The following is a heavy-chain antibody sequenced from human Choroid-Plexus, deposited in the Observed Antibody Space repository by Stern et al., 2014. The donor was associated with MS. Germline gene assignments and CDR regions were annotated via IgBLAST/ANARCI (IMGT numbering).Heavy chain of an antibody. CDR3: AKDRQYLTYFFDH. CDR2: VSYDGSNK. V-gene: IGHV3-30*18. Sequence: VQLVESGGGVVQPGRRLRLSCVASGFTLGSCAMHWVRQAPGKGLEWVAGVSYDGSNKYYADSVKGRFTISRDNSQNTLYMQMSSLRPEDTAVYYCAKDRQYLTYFFDHWGQGSLVTVSS. D-gene: IGHD2/OR15-2a*01. CDR1: GFTLGSCA. J-gene: IGHJ5*02.